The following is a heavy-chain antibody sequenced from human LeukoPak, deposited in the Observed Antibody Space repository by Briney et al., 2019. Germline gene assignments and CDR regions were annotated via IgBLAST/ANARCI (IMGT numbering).Heavy chain of an antibody. V-gene: IGHV1-2*02. CDR1: GYTFTGYY. J-gene: IGHJ5*02. D-gene: IGHD3-10*01. CDR2: INPNSGGT. CDR3: ARGMKYYRWFDP. Sequence: ASVKVSCKASGYTFTGYYIHWVRQAPGQGLEWMGWINPNSGGTNYAQKFQSRVTMTRDTSISTAYMELGRLRSDDTAVYYCARGMKYYRWFDPWGQGTLVTVSS.